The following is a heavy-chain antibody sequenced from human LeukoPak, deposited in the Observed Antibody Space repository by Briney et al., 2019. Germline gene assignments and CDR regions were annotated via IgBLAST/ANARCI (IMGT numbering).Heavy chain of an antibody. CDR3: ARGPSSNWSGLDF. Sequence: GSLRLFCAASGFSFSGHWMHWARQLPGKGLVWVSRISPTGSTTSYADSVKGRFTVSRDNAKNTLYLQVNNLRAEDTAVYYCARGPSSNWSGLDFWGQGTLLTVSS. CDR2: ISPTGSTT. D-gene: IGHD6-13*01. J-gene: IGHJ4*02. CDR1: GFSFSGHW. V-gene: IGHV3-74*01.